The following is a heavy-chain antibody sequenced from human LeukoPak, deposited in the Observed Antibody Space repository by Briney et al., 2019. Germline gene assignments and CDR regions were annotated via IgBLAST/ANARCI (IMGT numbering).Heavy chain of an antibody. V-gene: IGHV3-15*01. D-gene: IGHD6-13*01. CDR1: GFTFSNAW. CDR2: IKSKTEGGTT. CDR3: TTVKWGSSWYVDN. J-gene: IGHJ4*02. Sequence: GGSLRLSCAASGFTFSNAWMTWVRQAPGKGLEWVGRIKSKTEGGTTDYTAPVKGRFIISRDDSKNTVYVQMNSLRTEDTAVYYCTTVKWGSSWYVDNWSQGTLVTVSS.